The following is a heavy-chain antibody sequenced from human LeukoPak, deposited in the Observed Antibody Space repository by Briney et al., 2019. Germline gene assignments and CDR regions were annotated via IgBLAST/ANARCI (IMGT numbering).Heavy chain of an antibody. D-gene: IGHD3-22*01. J-gene: IGHJ4*02. V-gene: IGHV3-53*01. CDR3: ARYITRHYYDSSGYYHYFDY. CDR2: IYSGGNT. CDR1: GFTVSSNY. Sequence: GGSLRLSCAASGFTVSSNYMSWVRQAPGKGLEWVSVIYSGGNTYYADSVKGRFTISRDNSKNTLYLQMISLRAEDTAVYYCARYITRHYYDSSGYYHYFDYWGQGTLVTVSS.